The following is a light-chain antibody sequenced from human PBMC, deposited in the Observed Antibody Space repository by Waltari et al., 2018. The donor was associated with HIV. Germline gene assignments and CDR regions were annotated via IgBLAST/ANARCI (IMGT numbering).Light chain of an antibody. CDR3: QQHNSYPWT. Sequence: DIQMTQSPSTLSASVGDRVTITCRASQSISSWLAWYQQKPGKAPKLLIYKASSLESGVPSRFSDSGSGTEFTLTISSLQPDDFATYYCQQHNSYPWTFGQGTKVEIK. CDR2: KAS. J-gene: IGKJ1*01. V-gene: IGKV1-5*03. CDR1: QSISSW.